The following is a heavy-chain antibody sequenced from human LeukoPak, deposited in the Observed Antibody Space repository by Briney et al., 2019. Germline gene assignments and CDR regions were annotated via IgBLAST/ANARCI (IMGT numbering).Heavy chain of an antibody. V-gene: IGHV4-39*01. CDR3: ARHSYYYDSSGYPYYFDY. J-gene: IGHJ4*02. CDR2: MYYSGST. Sequence: SETLSLTCTVSGGSISSSNYYWGWIRQPPGQGLEWIGSMYYSGSTYYNPSIKSRVTISVDTSKNQFSLKLSSVTAADTAVYYCARHSYYYDSSGYPYYFDYCGQGTLVTVSS. CDR1: GGSISSSNYY. D-gene: IGHD3-22*01.